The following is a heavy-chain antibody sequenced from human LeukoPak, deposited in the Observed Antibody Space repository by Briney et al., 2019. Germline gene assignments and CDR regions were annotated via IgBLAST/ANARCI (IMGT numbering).Heavy chain of an antibody. Sequence: GGSLRLSCAASGITFSTYAMTWVRQAPGKGLEWVSAISDSGGDTDYADSVKGSFTISRDNSRNTLFLQMNSLRAEDTAVYYCARLSGSTATTSRVLHYWGPGTLVTVSS. D-gene: IGHD1-1*01. CDR1: GITFSTYA. V-gene: IGHV3-23*01. CDR3: ARLSGSTATTSRVLHY. J-gene: IGHJ4*02. CDR2: ISDSGGDT.